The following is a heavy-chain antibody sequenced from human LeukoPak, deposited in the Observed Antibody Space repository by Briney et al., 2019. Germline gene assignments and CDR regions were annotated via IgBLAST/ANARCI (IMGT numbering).Heavy chain of an antibody. J-gene: IGHJ5*02. CDR2: INYSGVT. D-gene: IGHD2-15*01. CDR3: AIYSSSSGRIDP. CDR1: RGSITSSVYY. Sequence: SETLSLTCTVSRGSITSSVYYCSWIRQPPGKGLEWIAGINYSGVTHYNPSLKSRVTISVDTSKNHFSLNLSSVTAADTAVYYCAIYSSSSGRIDPWGQGTLVTVSS. V-gene: IGHV4-39*02.